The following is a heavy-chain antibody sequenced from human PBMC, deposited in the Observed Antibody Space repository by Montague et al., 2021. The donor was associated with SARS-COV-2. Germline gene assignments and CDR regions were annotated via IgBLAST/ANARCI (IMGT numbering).Heavy chain of an antibody. J-gene: IGHJ6*02. CDR1: GDSVSSNSAA. CDR2: TYYRSKWYN. Sequence: CAISGDSVSSNSAAWNWLRQSPSRGLECLGRTYYRSKWYNDYAVSVKSRITINPDTSKNQFSLQLNSVTPEDTAVYYCASGRMVPYSSSWATLYYYYGMDVWGQGTTVTVSS. D-gene: IGHD6-13*01. V-gene: IGHV6-1*01. CDR3: ASGRMVPYSSSWATLYYYYGMDV.